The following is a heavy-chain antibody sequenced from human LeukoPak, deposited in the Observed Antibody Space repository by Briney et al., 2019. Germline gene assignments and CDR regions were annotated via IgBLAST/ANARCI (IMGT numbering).Heavy chain of an antibody. CDR2: IYYSGST. CDR1: GGSISSGGYY. Sequence: SQTLSLTCTVSGGSISSGGYYWSWIRQHPGKGLEWIGYIYYSGSTYYNPSLKSRVTISVDTSKNQFSLKLSSVTAADTAVYYCARQKRGDYHDSSGTFDPWGQGTLVTVSS. CDR3: ARQKRGDYHDSSGTFDP. J-gene: IGHJ5*02. D-gene: IGHD3-22*01. V-gene: IGHV4-31*03.